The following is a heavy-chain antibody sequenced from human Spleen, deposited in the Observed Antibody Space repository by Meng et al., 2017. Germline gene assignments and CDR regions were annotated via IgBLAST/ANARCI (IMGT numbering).Heavy chain of an antibody. D-gene: IGHD6-19*01. V-gene: IGHV3-23*01. CDR3: ARALSSGWGFDM. J-gene: IGHJ3*02. CDR1: GFAFRSYA. Sequence: GESLKISCAASGFAFRSYAMSWVRQAPGKGLEWVSTISGSTGSTYYADSVKDRFTISRDNPNNMLNLHMNSLRAEDTAIYYCARALSSGWGFDMWGQGTMVTVSS. CDR2: ISGSTGST.